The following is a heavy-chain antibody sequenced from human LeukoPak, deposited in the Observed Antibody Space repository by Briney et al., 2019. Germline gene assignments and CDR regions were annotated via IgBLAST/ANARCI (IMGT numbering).Heavy chain of an antibody. D-gene: IGHD3-9*01. CDR1: GGSISSSNW. Sequence: SETLSLTCAVSGGSISSSNWWSWVRQPPGKGLEWIGEIYHSGSTNYNPSLKSRVTISVDKSKNQFSLKLRSVTAADTAVYYCARLKSRLAAIDIWGQGTMVTVSS. CDR3: ARLKSRLAAIDI. V-gene: IGHV4-4*02. J-gene: IGHJ3*02. CDR2: IYHSGST.